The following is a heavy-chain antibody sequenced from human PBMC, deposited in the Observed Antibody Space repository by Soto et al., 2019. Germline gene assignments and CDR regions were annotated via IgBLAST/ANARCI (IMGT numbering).Heavy chain of an antibody. Sequence: PVGSLRLSCVASGFTFSSYGIHWVRQAPGRGLEWVAVISYDGSNKYYADSVKGRFTISRDNFKNTLYLQMNSLRAEDTAVYYCAKERYGQLYLEDYGMDVWGQGTTVTVSS. CDR1: GFTFSSYG. J-gene: IGHJ6*02. CDR2: ISYDGSNK. V-gene: IGHV3-30*18. CDR3: AKERYGQLYLEDYGMDV. D-gene: IGHD3-16*01.